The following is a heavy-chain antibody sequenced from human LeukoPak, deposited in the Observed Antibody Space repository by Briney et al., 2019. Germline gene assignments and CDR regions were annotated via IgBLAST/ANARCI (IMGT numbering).Heavy chain of an antibody. CDR3: VRSSGWYYYYYYMDV. V-gene: IGHV4-34*01. CDR2: INHSGST. Sequence: PSETLSLTCAVYGGSFSGYYWSWIRQPPGKGLEWIGEINHSGSTNYNPSLKSRVTISVDTSKNQFSLKLSSVTAADTAVYYCVRSSGWYYYYYYMDVWGKGTTVTISS. J-gene: IGHJ6*03. CDR1: GGSFSGYY. D-gene: IGHD6-19*01.